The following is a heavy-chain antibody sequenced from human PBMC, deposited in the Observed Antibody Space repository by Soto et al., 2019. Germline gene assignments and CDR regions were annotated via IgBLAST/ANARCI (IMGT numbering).Heavy chain of an antibody. CDR1: KFTFSGYS. Sequence: EVQLVESGGGLVQPGGSLRLSCAASKFTFSGYSMNWVSQAPGKGLEWVSYISSTSATIYYADSVKGRFTISRDDAKNSLYLQMNSLRDDDTAVYYCARGSEKGGGPWGQGTLVTVSS. V-gene: IGHV3-48*02. CDR3: ARGSEKGGGP. J-gene: IGHJ5*02. D-gene: IGHD3-16*01. CDR2: ISSTSATI.